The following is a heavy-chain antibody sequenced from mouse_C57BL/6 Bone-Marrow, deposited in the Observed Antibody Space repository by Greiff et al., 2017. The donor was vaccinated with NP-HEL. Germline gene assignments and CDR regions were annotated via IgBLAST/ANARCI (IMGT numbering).Heavy chain of an antibody. Sequence: VQLQQSGAELVRPGASVTLSCKASGYTFTDYEMHWVKQTPVHGLDWIGAIDPETGGTAYNQKFKGKAILTADKSSSTAYMELRSLTSEDSAVYYCTRGIYYYGSSYWAHYAMDDWGQGTSVTVSS. V-gene: IGHV1-15*01. J-gene: IGHJ4*01. CDR1: GYTFTDYE. CDR2: IDPETGGT. D-gene: IGHD1-1*01. CDR3: TRGIYYYGSSYWAHYAMDD.